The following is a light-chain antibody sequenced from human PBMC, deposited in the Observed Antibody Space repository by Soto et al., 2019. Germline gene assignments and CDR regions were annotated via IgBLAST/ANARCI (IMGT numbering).Light chain of an antibody. J-gene: IGLJ2*01. Sequence: QSALTQPASVSGSPGQSITISCTGTSSDVGGYNYVSWYQHHPGKAPKVMIYDVRNRPSGVSNRFSGSKSGNTASLTISGLQAEDEADYYCSSYTSSSTVLFGGGTKVTVL. CDR1: SSDVGGYNY. CDR3: SSYTSSSTVL. V-gene: IGLV2-14*03. CDR2: DVR.